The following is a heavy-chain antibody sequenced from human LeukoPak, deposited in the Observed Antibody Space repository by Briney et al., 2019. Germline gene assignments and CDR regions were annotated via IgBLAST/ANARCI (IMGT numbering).Heavy chain of an antibody. CDR3: ARLRAGDYIDY. V-gene: IGHV3-7*04. CDR1: GFTFSSYW. J-gene: IGHJ4*02. D-gene: IGHD6-19*01. Sequence: GGSLRLSCAASGFTFSSYWMSWVRQAPGKGLEWVANIKEDGSEKYYVDSVKGRLTISRDTAKSSLYLQMNSLRAEDTAVYYCARLRAGDYIDYWGQGTLVTVSS. CDR2: IKEDGSEK.